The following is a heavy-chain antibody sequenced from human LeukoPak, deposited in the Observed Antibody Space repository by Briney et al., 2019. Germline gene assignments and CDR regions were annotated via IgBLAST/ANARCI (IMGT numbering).Heavy chain of an antibody. CDR3: ARSVVRGVKVPDY. Sequence: GGSLRLSCAASGFTFSSYGMHWVRQAPGKGLEWVAFIRYDGSNKYYADSVKGRFTISRDNSKNTLYLQMNSLRAEDTAVYYCARSVVRGVKVPDYWGQGTLVTVSS. D-gene: IGHD3-10*01. V-gene: IGHV3-30*02. J-gene: IGHJ4*02. CDR2: IRYDGSNK. CDR1: GFTFSSYG.